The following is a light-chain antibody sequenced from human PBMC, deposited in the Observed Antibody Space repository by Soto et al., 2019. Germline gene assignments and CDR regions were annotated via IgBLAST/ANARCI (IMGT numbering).Light chain of an antibody. J-gene: IGLJ3*02. CDR3: SSYTTSSIWV. CDR1: SSDIGGYNY. Sequence: QSVLTQPASVSGSPGQSITISCTGTSSDIGGYNYVSWYHHHPGKAPKLMIYEVSNRPSGVSNRFSGSKSGNTASLTISGLQAEDEADYYCSSYTTSSIWVFGGGTKVTVL. V-gene: IGLV2-14*01. CDR2: EVS.